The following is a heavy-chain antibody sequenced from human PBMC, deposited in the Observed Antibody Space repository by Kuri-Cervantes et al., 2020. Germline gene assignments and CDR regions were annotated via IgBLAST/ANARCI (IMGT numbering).Heavy chain of an antibody. V-gene: IGHV3-48*04. Sequence: GESLKISCAASGFTFSSYSMNWVRQAPGKGLEWVSYISSSSSTIYYADSVKGRFTISRDNAKNSLYLQMNSLRAEDTAVYYCARDKGGGTMVRGVINPIDYWGQGTLVTVSS. J-gene: IGHJ4*02. CDR2: ISSSSSTI. CDR1: GFTFSSYS. D-gene: IGHD3-10*01. CDR3: ARDKGGGTMVRGVINPIDY.